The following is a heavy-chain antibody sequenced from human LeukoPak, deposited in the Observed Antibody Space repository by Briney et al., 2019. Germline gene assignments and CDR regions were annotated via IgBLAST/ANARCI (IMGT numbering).Heavy chain of an antibody. V-gene: IGHV3-48*01. D-gene: IGHD3-9*01. J-gene: IGHJ4*02. Sequence: GGSLRLSCEASGFTFSSYSMNWVRQAPGKGLEWISYISTSTTTIYYANSVKGRFTISRDNAKKSLYLQMNSLRAEDTAVYYCANRNYDILTGYSHWGQGTLVTVSS. CDR1: GFTFSSYS. CDR3: ANRNYDILTGYSH. CDR2: ISTSTTTI.